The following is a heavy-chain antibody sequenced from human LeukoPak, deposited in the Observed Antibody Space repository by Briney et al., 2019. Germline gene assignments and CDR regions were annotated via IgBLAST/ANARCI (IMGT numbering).Heavy chain of an antibody. CDR2: ISSSSTTI. Sequence: GGSLRLSCAASGFTFSSYSMNWVRQAPGKGLEWVSYISSSSTTIYYADSVKGRFTISRDNAKNSLYLQMNSLRAEDTALYYCAKDFRRVPAEAFDVWGQGTMVTVSS. J-gene: IGHJ3*01. D-gene: IGHD2-2*01. CDR3: AKDFRRVPAEAFDV. CDR1: GFTFSSYS. V-gene: IGHV3-48*01.